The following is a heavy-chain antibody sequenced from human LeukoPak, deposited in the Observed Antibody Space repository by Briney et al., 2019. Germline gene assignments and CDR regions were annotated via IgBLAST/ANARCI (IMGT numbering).Heavy chain of an antibody. D-gene: IGHD3-16*01. V-gene: IGHV1-2*02. Sequence: ASVKVSCKASGYTFIDYYLHWVRQAPRQGLEWMAWINPKNGDTNYAQKFQGRVSMTRDTSISTAYMELSRLSSDDTAVYYCARAGTVMLLDYWGQGTLVTVSS. CDR3: ARAGTVMLLDY. CDR2: INPKNGDT. J-gene: IGHJ4*02. CDR1: GYTFIDYY.